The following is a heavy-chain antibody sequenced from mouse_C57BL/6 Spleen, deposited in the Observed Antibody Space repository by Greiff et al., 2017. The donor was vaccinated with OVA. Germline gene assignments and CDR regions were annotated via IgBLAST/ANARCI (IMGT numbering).Heavy chain of an antibody. J-gene: IGHJ4*01. Sequence: VQLQQSGAELVRPGASVTLSCKASGYTFTDYEMHWVKQTPVHGLEWIGAIDPETGGTAYNQKFKGKAILTADKSSSTAYMELRSLTSEDSAVYYCTRKGRDLFRFYYAMDYWGQGTSVTVSS. CDR2: IDPETGGT. V-gene: IGHV1-15*01. CDR1: GYTFTDYE. CDR3: TRKGRDLFRFYYAMDY. D-gene: IGHD2-14*01.